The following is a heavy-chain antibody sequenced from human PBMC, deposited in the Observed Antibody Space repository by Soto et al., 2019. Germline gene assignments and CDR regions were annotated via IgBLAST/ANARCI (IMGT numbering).Heavy chain of an antibody. Sequence: GGSLRLSCAASGFTFSSYSMNWVRQAPGKGLEWVSYISSSSSTIYYADSVKGRFTISRDNAKNSLYLQMNSLRAEDTAVYYCASDLSMPKKYNWFDPWGQGTLVTVSS. CDR3: ASDLSMPKKYNWFDP. V-gene: IGHV3-48*01. CDR1: GFTFSSYS. CDR2: ISSSSSTI. J-gene: IGHJ5*02. D-gene: IGHD2-2*01.